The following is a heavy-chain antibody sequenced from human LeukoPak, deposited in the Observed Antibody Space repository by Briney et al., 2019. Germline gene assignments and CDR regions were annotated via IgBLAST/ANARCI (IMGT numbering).Heavy chain of an antibody. D-gene: IGHD6-13*01. J-gene: IGHJ6*02. CDR1: GFTVSSNY. CDR3: ARDRYSSSWYLRYYGMDV. Sequence: GGSLRLSCAASGFTVSSNYMSWVRQAPGKGLEWVSVIYSGGSTYYADSVKGRFTISRDNSKNTLYLQMNSLRAEDTAVYYCARDRYSSSWYLRYYGMDVWGQGTTVTVSS. V-gene: IGHV3-53*01. CDR2: IYSGGST.